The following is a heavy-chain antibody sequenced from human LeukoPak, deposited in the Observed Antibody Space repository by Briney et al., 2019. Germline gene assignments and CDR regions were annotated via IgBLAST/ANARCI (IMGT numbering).Heavy chain of an antibody. J-gene: IGHJ4*02. Sequence: PGGSLRLSCVVSGIPFSDYYMNWIRQAPGKGLEWISYISSTSSYTDYADSVKGRFTISRENAQNALFLQMNSLRVEDTAVYYCAAGTAADYWGQGTRVAVSS. CDR2: ISSTSSYT. CDR3: AAGTAADY. V-gene: IGHV3-11*03. D-gene: IGHD6-13*01. CDR1: GIPFSDYY.